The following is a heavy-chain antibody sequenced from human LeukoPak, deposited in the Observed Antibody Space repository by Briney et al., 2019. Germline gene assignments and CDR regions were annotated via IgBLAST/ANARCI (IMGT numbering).Heavy chain of an antibody. J-gene: IGHJ4*02. D-gene: IGHD6-19*01. CDR3: ARAGSGWYDFDY. CDR2: IGTAGDT. CDR1: GFTFSSYD. V-gene: IGHV3-13*01. Sequence: GGSLRLSCAASGFTFSSYDMHWVRQATGKGLECVSAIGTAGDTYYPGSVKGRFTISRENAKNSLYLQMNSLRAGDTAVYYCARAGSGWYDFDYWGQGTLVTVSS.